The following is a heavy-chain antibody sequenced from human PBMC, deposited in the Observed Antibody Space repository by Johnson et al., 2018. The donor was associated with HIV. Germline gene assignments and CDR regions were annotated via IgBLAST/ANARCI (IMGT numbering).Heavy chain of an antibody. CDR2: IKQDGSEK. Sequence: EKLVESGGGLVQPGGSLRLSCAASGFTFSNYWMSWVRQAPGKGLEWVANIKQDGSEKYYVDSVKGRFTISRDNAKNSLYLQMNSLRAEDTAVYYCAIDAPRYSFDIWGQGTMVTVSS. V-gene: IGHV3-7*01. J-gene: IGHJ3*02. D-gene: IGHD2-21*01. CDR1: GFTFSNYW. CDR3: AIDAPRYSFDI.